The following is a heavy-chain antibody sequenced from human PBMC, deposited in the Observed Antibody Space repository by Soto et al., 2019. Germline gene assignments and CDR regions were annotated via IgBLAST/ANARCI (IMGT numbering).Heavy chain of an antibody. CDR3: ARVPRYCSGGSCWHFDY. J-gene: IGHJ4*02. Sequence: QVQLVQSGAEVKKPGASVKVSCKASGYTFTGYYMRWVRQAPGQGLEWMGWINPNSGGTNYAQKFQGWVTMTRDTSISTAYMELSRLRSDDTAVYYCARVPRYCSGGSCWHFDYWGQGTLVTVSS. V-gene: IGHV1-2*04. CDR1: GYTFTGYY. CDR2: INPNSGGT. D-gene: IGHD2-15*01.